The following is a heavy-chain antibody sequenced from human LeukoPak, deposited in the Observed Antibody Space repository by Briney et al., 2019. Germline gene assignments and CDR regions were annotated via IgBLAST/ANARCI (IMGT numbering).Heavy chain of an antibody. D-gene: IGHD3-10*01. J-gene: IGHJ6*03. CDR1: GGSFSGYY. Sequence: SETLSLTCAVYGGSFSGYYWSWIRQPPGKGLEWIGEINHSGSTNYNPSLKSRVTISVDTSKNQFSLKLSSVTAADTAEYYCAREGGSGSYYRSRHYYYMDVWGKGTTVTVSS. CDR3: AREGGSGSYYRSRHYYYMDV. V-gene: IGHV4-34*01. CDR2: INHSGST.